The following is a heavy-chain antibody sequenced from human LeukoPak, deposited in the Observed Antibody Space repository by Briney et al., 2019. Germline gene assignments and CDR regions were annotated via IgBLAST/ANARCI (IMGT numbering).Heavy chain of an antibody. CDR3: ARVAQGATTENYFYYYMDV. D-gene: IGHD4-11*01. CDR1: GFTFSDYS. Sequence: PGGSLRLSCAASGFTFSDYSMNWVRQAPGKGLEWISYIGIDSGNTNYADSVKGRFTISRDNAKNSLFLQMSSLRVEDTAVYYCARVAQGATTENYFYYYMDVWGKGTTVTVSS. J-gene: IGHJ6*03. V-gene: IGHV3-21*05. CDR2: IGIDSGNT.